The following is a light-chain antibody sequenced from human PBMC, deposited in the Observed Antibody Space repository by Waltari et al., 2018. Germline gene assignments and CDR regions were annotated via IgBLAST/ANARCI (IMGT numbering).Light chain of an antibody. CDR1: SGSIASHY. CDR3: QSYDSSIYVV. CDR2: EDN. Sequence: NFMLTQPHSVSESPGKTVTISCTGRSGSIASHYVQWYQQRPGSAPTTVIYEDNQRPSGVPDRFSGSIDSSSNSASLTISGLKTEDEADYYCQSYDSSIYVVFGGGTKLTVL. V-gene: IGLV6-57*02. J-gene: IGLJ2*01.